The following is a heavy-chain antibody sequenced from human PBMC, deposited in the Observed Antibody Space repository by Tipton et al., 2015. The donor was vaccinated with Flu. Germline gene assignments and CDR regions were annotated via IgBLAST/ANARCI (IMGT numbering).Heavy chain of an antibody. Sequence: LRLSCTVFGGSISTFYWSWIRQPAGKGLEWIGHMSTSGITNYNPSLKSRVIMSIDTPKNQFSLRVTSLTAADTAVYYCAREVRGYGIDVWGQGTTVTV. CDR1: GGSISTFY. J-gene: IGHJ6*02. CDR2: MSTSGIT. D-gene: IGHD3-10*01. CDR3: AREVRGYGIDV. V-gene: IGHV4-4*07.